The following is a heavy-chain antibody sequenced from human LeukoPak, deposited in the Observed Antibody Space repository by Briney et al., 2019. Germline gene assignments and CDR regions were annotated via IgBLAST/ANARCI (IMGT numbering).Heavy chain of an antibody. CDR1: GVPFSGYP. Sequence: PSETLSLTCAVSGVPFSGYPWSWIRQSPGEGLEWIGEINQSGNTNYNPSLKNRVTISVDTSRNQFSLKLTSVTAADTAVYYCARGLEGYSYGYSEFDHWGQGTLVTVSS. D-gene: IGHD5-18*01. CDR3: ARGLEGYSYGYSEFDH. V-gene: IGHV4-34*01. J-gene: IGHJ4*02. CDR2: INQSGNT.